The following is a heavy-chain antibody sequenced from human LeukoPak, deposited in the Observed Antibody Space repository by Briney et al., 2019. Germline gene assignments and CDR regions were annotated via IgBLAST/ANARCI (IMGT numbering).Heavy chain of an antibody. Sequence: GGSLRLSCAVSGFTYSSYAMSWVRQAPGKGLEWVSSISGSGGSTYYADSMKGRFTISRDNSKNTLYLQMNSLRAEDTAVYYCAKGGLGCSSTGCFDYWGQGTLVTVSS. CDR2: ISGSGGST. CDR1: GFTYSSYA. D-gene: IGHD2-2*01. J-gene: IGHJ4*02. CDR3: AKGGLGCSSTGCFDY. V-gene: IGHV3-23*01.